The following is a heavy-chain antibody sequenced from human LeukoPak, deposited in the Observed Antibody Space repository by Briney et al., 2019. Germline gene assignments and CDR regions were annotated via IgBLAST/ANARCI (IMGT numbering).Heavy chain of an antibody. D-gene: IGHD3-22*01. CDR1: GFTFSIYA. Sequence: GGSLRLSCATSGFTFSIYAMNWVRQAPGKGLEWVSAISGSGGSTYYADSVKGRFTISRDNSKNTLYLQMNSLRAEDTAVYYCAKDLYYYDSSGYSGPDYFDYWGQGTLVTISS. J-gene: IGHJ4*02. CDR3: AKDLYYYDSSGYSGPDYFDY. CDR2: ISGSGGST. V-gene: IGHV3-23*01.